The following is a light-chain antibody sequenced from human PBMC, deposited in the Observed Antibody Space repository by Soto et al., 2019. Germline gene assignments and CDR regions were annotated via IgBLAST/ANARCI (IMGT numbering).Light chain of an antibody. CDR2: LDSDGSH. J-gene: IGLJ3*02. CDR1: GGHSNYA. Sequence: QPVLTQSPSASASLGASIKLTCTLSGGHSNYAIAWYQQQPQKGPRFLMKLDSDGSHTKGDGIPDRFSGSTSGTEHFLSISSLQSEDEADYHCQTWGPAIHWVFGGGTKLTVL. CDR3: QTWGPAIHWV. V-gene: IGLV4-69*01.